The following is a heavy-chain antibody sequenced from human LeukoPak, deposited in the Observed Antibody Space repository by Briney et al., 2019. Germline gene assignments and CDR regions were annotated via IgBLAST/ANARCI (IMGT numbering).Heavy chain of an antibody. Sequence: SETLSLTCTVSGGSISSYYWSWSWQPAGKGLGWVGRIYTSWSASYNPSLKSRVTMSVDTSKDQFSLKLSSVSAADTAAYYCARDHRWYYSDSSGSDAFDIWGQGTMVTVSS. CDR3: ARDHRWYYSDSSGSDAFDI. CDR2: IYTSWSA. D-gene: IGHD3-22*01. J-gene: IGHJ3*02. V-gene: IGHV4-4*07. CDR1: GGSISSYY.